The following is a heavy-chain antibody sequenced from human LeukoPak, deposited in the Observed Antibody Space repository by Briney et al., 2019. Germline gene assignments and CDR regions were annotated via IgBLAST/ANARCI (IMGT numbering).Heavy chain of an antibody. Sequence: LGEPLKISCKASGYSFTSYWIGWVRQMPGKGLGWMRIIYPGDSDTRYSPSFQGQLTISDAKSISTAYLQWSSLKASDTAMYYCARTPRRGYSSYYYYGMDVWGQGTTVTVSS. J-gene: IGHJ6*02. V-gene: IGHV5-51*01. D-gene: IGHD5-18*01. CDR2: IYPGDSDT. CDR1: GYSFTSYW. CDR3: ARTPRRGYSSYYYYGMDV.